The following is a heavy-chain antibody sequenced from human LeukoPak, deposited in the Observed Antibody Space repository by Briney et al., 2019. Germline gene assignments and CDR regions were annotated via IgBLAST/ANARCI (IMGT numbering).Heavy chain of an antibody. J-gene: IGHJ4*02. V-gene: IGHV1-18*01. CDR2: ITPYNGNT. Sequence: GASVKVSCKASGYTFTNFGISWVRQAPGQGLEWMGWITPYNGNTNYAQTLQGRVTMTTDTSTSTAYMELRSLTSDDTAVYYCAREESIGSYQFLHDYWGQGTLVTVSS. CDR1: GYTFTNFG. CDR3: AREESIGSYQFLHDY. D-gene: IGHD1-26*01.